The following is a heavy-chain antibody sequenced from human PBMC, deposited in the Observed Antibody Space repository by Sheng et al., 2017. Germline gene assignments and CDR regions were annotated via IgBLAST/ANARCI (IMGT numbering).Heavy chain of an antibody. Sequence: EVRLVESGGGLIQPGGSLRLSCAASGFTFSNTWMHWVRQVPGKGLVWVSYINSDGSTTTYADSVKGRFTISRDNAKNTVYLQMNSLRAEDTAVYYCARDQSYSLNFWGRGTLVTVSS. CDR2: INSDGSTT. J-gene: IGHJ4*02. D-gene: IGHD5-18*01. CDR1: GFTFSNTW. V-gene: IGHV3-74*01. CDR3: ARDQSYSLNF.